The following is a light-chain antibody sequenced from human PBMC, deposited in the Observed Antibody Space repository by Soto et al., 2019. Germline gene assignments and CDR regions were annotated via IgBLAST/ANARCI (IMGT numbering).Light chain of an antibody. V-gene: IGLV2-14*01. J-gene: IGLJ1*01. Sequence: QSALTQPASVSGSPGQSITISCTGTSSDVGGYNYVSWYQQHPGKAPKLMIYDVSNRPSGVSNRFSGSKSGNTASLTISGLKAEDEADYYCSSYTSSSTLGNFFGTGNKVTVL. CDR3: SSYTSSSTLGNF. CDR1: SSDVGGYNY. CDR2: DVS.